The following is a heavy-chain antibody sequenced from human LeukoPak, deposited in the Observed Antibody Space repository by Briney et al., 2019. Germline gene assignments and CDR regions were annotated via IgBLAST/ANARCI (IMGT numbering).Heavy chain of an antibody. V-gene: IGHV4-59*11. Sequence: SETLSLTCTVSGGSISSHYWSWIRQPPGKGLEWIGYIYYSGSTNYNPSLKSRVTISVDTSKNQFSLKLSSVTAADTAVYYCAREGSSSWTIWFDPWGQGTLVTVSS. CDR2: IYYSGST. D-gene: IGHD6-13*01. J-gene: IGHJ5*02. CDR1: GGSISSHY. CDR3: AREGSSSWTIWFDP.